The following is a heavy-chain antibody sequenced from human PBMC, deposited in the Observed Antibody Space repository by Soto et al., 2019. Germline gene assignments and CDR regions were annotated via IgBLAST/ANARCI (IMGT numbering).Heavy chain of an antibody. Sequence: EVQLVESGGGLVQPGGSLRLSCAASGFTFSSYSMNWVRQDPGKGLEWVSYISSSSSTIYYADSVKGRFTISRDNAKISLYLQMNSLRAEDTAVYYCARDGGYSYGPFDCWGQGTLVTVSS. CDR1: GFTFSSYS. CDR2: ISSSSSTI. V-gene: IGHV3-48*01. D-gene: IGHD5-18*01. J-gene: IGHJ4*02. CDR3: ARDGGYSYGPFDC.